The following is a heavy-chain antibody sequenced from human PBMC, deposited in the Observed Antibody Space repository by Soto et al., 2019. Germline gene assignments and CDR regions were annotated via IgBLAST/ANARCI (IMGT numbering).Heavy chain of an antibody. D-gene: IGHD4-17*01. V-gene: IGHV1-3*01. CDR3: ARDMTTVTRLQQFDP. J-gene: IGHJ5*02. CDR1: GYTFTSYA. CDR2: INAGNGNT. Sequence: GASVKVSCKASGYTFTSYAMHWVRQAPGQRLEWMGWINAGNGNTKYSQKFQGRVTITRDTSASTAYMELSSLRSEDTAVYYCARDMTTVTRLQQFDPWGQGXLVTVSS.